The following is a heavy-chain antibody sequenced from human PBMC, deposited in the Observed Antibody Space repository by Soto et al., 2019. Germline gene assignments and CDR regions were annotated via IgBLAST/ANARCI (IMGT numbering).Heavy chain of an antibody. Sequence: PLEMMSVTWTVAGGSISSSSYYWGWIRQPPGKGLEWIGSIYYSGSTYYNPSLKSRVTISVDTSKNQFSLKLSSVTAADTAVYYCARDKYHSSAPSAYWGQGTLVTVSS. J-gene: IGHJ4*02. CDR2: IYYSGST. V-gene: IGHV4-39*02. D-gene: IGHD3-22*01. CDR3: ARDKYHSSAPSAY. CDR1: GGSISSSSYY.